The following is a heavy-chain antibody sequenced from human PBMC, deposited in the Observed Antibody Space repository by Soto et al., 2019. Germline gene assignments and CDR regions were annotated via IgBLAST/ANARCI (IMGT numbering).Heavy chain of an antibody. CDR3: ARDNQYQLLYGAFDI. CDR1: GYTFTSYG. D-gene: IGHD2-2*02. Sequence: ASVKVSCKASGYTFTSYGISWVRQAPGQGLEWMGWISAYNGNTNYAQKLQGRVTMTTDTSTSTAYMELRSLRSDDTAVYYCARDNQYQLLYGAFDIWGQGTMVTVSS. CDR2: ISAYNGNT. V-gene: IGHV1-18*01. J-gene: IGHJ3*02.